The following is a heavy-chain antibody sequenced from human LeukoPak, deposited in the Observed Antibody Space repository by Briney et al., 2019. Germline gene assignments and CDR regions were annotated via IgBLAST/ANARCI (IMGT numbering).Heavy chain of an antibody. CDR3: ARRSPPDYGDYADWFDP. Sequence: GESLKISCKGSGYSFTSYWIGWVRQMPGKGLEWMGIIYPGVSDTGYSPSFQGQVTISADKSISTAYLQWSSLKASDTAMYYCARRSPPDYGDYADWFDPWGQGTLVTVSS. CDR2: IYPGVSDT. J-gene: IGHJ5*02. V-gene: IGHV5-51*01. D-gene: IGHD4-17*01. CDR1: GYSFTSYW.